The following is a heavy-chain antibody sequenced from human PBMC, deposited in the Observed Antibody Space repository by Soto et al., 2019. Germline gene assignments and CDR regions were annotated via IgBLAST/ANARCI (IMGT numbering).Heavy chain of an antibody. J-gene: IGHJ6*02. V-gene: IGHV3-53*01. CDR1: GFTVSSNY. Sequence: PGGSLRLSCAASGFTVSSNYMSWVRQAPGKGLEWVSVIYSGGSTYYADSVKGRFTISRDNSKNTLYLQMNSLRAEDTAVYYCAYCSGGSCYSIYGMDVWGQGTTVTV. D-gene: IGHD2-15*01. CDR2: IYSGGST. CDR3: AYCSGGSCYSIYGMDV.